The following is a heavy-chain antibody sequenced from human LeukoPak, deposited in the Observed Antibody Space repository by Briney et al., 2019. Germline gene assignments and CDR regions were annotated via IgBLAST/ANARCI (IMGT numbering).Heavy chain of an antibody. CDR3: ATKSSDYTGSRGAFDI. CDR1: GFTISGHA. J-gene: IGHJ3*02. D-gene: IGHD1-26*01. CDR2: IGRTGGIT. Sequence: GGSLRLSCAVSGFTISGHAVSWARQAPGKGLEWVSVIGRTGGITYYADSVKGRFIISRDNSKNMLFLQMNNLRAEDTAIYYCATKSSDYTGSRGAFDIWGHGTMVTVSS. V-gene: IGHV3-23*01.